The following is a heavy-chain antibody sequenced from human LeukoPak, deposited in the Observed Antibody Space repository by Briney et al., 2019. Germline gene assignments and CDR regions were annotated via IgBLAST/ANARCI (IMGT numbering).Heavy chain of an antibody. Sequence: PGGSLRLSCAASGFTFSSYGMHWVRQAPGKGLEWVAVISYDGSNKYYADSVKGRFTISRDNSKNTLYLQMNSLRAEDTAVYYCAKDLKVTMIVVVITPLDYWGQGTLVTVSS. D-gene: IGHD3-22*01. CDR1: GFTFSSYG. V-gene: IGHV3-30*18. CDR3: AKDLKVTMIVVVITPLDY. J-gene: IGHJ4*02. CDR2: ISYDGSNK.